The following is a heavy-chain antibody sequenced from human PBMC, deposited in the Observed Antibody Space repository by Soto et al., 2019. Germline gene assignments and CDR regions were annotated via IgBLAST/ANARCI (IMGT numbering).Heavy chain of an antibody. CDR2: ISSGSSTI. Sequence: EVQLVGSGGGLVQPGGSLRLSCAASGFTFSSSSMIWVRQAPGKGLEWVSYISSGSSTIYYADSVKGRFTISRDNAKNSLYLQMNSLRDDDTAVYYCASVVSLHGFDMWGQGTMVTVSP. J-gene: IGHJ3*02. CDR3: ASVVSLHGFDM. CDR1: GFTFSSSS. V-gene: IGHV3-48*02.